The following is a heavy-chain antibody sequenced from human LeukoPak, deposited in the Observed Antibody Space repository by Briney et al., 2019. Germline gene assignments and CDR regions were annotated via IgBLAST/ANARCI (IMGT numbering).Heavy chain of an antibody. Sequence: PGGSLRLSCAASGFTFSSYSMNWVRQAPGKGLEWVSSISSSSSSYIYYADSVKGRFTISRDNAKNSLYLQMNSLRAEGTAVYYCARDSSDYHLYSSGWPTVDYWGQGTLVTVSS. V-gene: IGHV3-21*01. D-gene: IGHD6-19*01. J-gene: IGHJ4*02. CDR2: ISSSSSSYI. CDR3: ARDSSDYHLYSSGWPTVDY. CDR1: GFTFSSYS.